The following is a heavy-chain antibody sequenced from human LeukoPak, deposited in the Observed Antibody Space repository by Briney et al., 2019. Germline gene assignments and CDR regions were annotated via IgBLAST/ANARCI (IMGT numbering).Heavy chain of an antibody. CDR1: GYTFTGYG. D-gene: IGHD3-10*01. CDR3: ARDSKREHGSGSFNWFDP. Sequence: ASVKVSCKASGYTFTGYGISWVRQAPGQGLEWMGWISAYNGNTNYAQKLQGRVTMTTDTSTSTAYMELRSLRSDDTAVYYCARDSKREHGSGSFNWFDPWGQGTLVTASS. J-gene: IGHJ5*02. V-gene: IGHV1-18*01. CDR2: ISAYNGNT.